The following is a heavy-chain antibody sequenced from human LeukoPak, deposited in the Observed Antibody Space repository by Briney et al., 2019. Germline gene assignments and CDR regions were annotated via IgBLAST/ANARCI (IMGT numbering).Heavy chain of an antibody. CDR2: ISYDGSNK. Sequence: GGSLRLSCAASGFTFSSYGMHWVRQAPGKGLEWVAVISYDGSNKYYADSVKGRFTISRDNSKNTLYLQMNSLRAEDTAVYYCAKAGVRGMDDYYYGMDVWGQGTTVTVSS. CDR3: AKAGVRGMDDYYYGMDV. J-gene: IGHJ6*02. V-gene: IGHV3-30*18. CDR1: GFTFSSYG. D-gene: IGHD3-10*01.